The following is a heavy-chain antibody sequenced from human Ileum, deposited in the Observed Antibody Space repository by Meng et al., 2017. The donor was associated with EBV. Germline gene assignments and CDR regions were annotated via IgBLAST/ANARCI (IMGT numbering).Heavy chain of an antibody. CDR3: AKVSLTGTFYDH. D-gene: IGHD3-9*01. J-gene: IGHJ4*02. V-gene: IGHV4-4*02. CDR1: GGSVISNNW. CDR2: IFHIGST. Sequence: QVQLQEPGPRLVKPSGTLSRTCAVSGGSVISNNWWSWVRQPPGKGLEWIGEIFHIGSTNNSPSLKSRVTISVDNSKNQFSLSLTSVTAADTAIYYCAKVSLTGTFYDHWGQGIPVTVFS.